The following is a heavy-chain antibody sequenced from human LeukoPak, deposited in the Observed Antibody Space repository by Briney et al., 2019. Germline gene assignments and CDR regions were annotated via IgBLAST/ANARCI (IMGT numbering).Heavy chain of an antibody. CDR2: IIPILGIA. V-gene: IGHV1-69*04. D-gene: IGHD1-20*01. CDR3: ARAVSGTEPHYFDY. Sequence: SVKVSCKASGGTFSSYAISWVRQAPGQGLEWMGRIIPILGIANYAQKFQGRVTMTRDTSTSTVYMELSSLRSDDTAVYYCARAVSGTEPHYFDYWGQGTLVTVSS. J-gene: IGHJ4*02. CDR1: GGTFSSYA.